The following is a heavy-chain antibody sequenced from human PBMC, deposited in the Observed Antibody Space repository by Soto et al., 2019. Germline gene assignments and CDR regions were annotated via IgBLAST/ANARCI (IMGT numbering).Heavy chain of an antibody. J-gene: IGHJ5*02. Sequence: PGGSLRLSCAASGFTFSSYGMHWVRQAPGKGLEWVAVIWYDGSNKYYADSVKGRFTISRDNSKNTLYLQMNSLRAEDTAVYYCARECEAAAAVWFDPWGQGTLVTVSS. CDR1: GFTFSSYG. CDR3: ARECEAAAAVWFDP. D-gene: IGHD6-13*01. CDR2: IWYDGSNK. V-gene: IGHV3-33*01.